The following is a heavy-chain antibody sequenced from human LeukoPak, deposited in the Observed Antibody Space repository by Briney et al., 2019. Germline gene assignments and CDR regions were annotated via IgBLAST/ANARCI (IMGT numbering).Heavy chain of an antibody. CDR2: IYHSGST. CDR3: ARGGGYYSNRYFDY. V-gene: IGHV4-30-2*01. CDR1: GGSISSGGYS. D-gene: IGHD3-22*01. Sequence: PSETLSLTCAVSGGSISSGGYSWRWLRQPPGEGLEWIGYIYHSGSTYYNPSLKSRVTISVDRSKNQFSLKLSSVTAADTAVYYCARGGGYYSNRYFDYWGQGTLVTVSS. J-gene: IGHJ4*02.